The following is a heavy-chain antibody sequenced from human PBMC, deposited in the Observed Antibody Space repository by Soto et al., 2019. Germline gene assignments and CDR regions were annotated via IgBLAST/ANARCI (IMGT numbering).Heavy chain of an antibody. D-gene: IGHD3-16*01. CDR3: ARGDRLTLRLGELPGYFDY. CDR2: ISYDGSNK. V-gene: IGHV3-30-3*01. Sequence: PGRSLRLSCAASGFTFSRYAMHWVRQAPGKGLEWVAVISYDGSNKYYADSVKGRFTISRDNSKNTLYLQMNSLRAEDTAVYYCARGDRLTLRLGELPGYFDYWGQGTLVTVSS. CDR1: GFTFSRYA. J-gene: IGHJ4*02.